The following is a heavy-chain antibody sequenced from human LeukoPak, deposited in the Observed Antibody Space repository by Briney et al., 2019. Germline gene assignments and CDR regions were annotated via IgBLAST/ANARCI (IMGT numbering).Heavy chain of an antibody. CDR2: INPNSGGT. CDR1: GYTFTGYY. J-gene: IGHJ5*02. Sequence: GASVKVSCKASGYTFTGYYMHWVRQAPGQGLEWMGWINPNSGGTNYAQKFQGRVTMTRDTSISTAYMELSRLRSDDTAVYYCARGSLGIAARRSRWFDPWGQGTLVTVSS. V-gene: IGHV1-2*02. CDR3: ARGSLGIAARRSRWFDP. D-gene: IGHD6-6*01.